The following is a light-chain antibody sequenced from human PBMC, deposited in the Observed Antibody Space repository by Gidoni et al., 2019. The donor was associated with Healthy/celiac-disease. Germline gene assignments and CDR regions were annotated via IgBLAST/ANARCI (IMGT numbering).Light chain of an antibody. V-gene: IGKV3-11*01. CDR3: QQLDT. CDR1: QSVSSY. Sequence: EILLTQSPATLSSSPGDRATLSCRASQSVSSYLAWYQQKPGQAPRLLIYDASNRATGIPARFRGSGSGPDFTLPLPSLEPEDFAVYYCQQLDTFGGGTKVEIK. J-gene: IGKJ4*01. CDR2: DAS.